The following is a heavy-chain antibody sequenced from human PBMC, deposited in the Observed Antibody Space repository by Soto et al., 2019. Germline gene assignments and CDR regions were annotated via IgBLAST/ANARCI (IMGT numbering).Heavy chain of an antibody. V-gene: IGHV1-46*01. D-gene: IGHD3-22*01. J-gene: IGHJ4*02. CDR2: INPSGGST. CDR1: GYTFTSYY. Sequence: ASVKVSCKASGYTFTSYYMHLVRQAPGQGLEWMGIINPSGGSTSYAQKFQGRVTMTRDTSTSTVYMEPSSLRSEDTAVYYCARAGHYYDSSGYDDFDYWGQGTLVTVSS. CDR3: ARAGHYYDSSGYDDFDY.